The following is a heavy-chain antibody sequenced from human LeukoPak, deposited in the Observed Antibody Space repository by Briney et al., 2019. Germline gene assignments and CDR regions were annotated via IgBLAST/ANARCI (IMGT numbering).Heavy chain of an antibody. CDR2: IYYSGST. CDR3: ARDVLGEFDY. V-gene: IGHV4-39*07. J-gene: IGHJ4*02. Sequence: SETLSLTCTVSGGSISSSSYYWGWIRQPPGKGLEWIGSIYYSGSTNYNPSLKSRVTISVDRSKNQFSLKLSSVTAADTAVYYCARDVLGEFDYWGQGTLVTVSS. CDR1: GGSISSSSYY. D-gene: IGHD3-10*01.